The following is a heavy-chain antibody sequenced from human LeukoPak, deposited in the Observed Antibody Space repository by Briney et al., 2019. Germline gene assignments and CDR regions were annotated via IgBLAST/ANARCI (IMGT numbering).Heavy chain of an antibody. Sequence: PSETLSLTCAVYGGSFSGYYWSWIRQPPGKGLEWIGEINHSGSTNYNPSLKSRVTISVDTSKNQFSLKLSSVTAADTAVYYCARASSGYYYEEWFDPWGQGTLVTVSS. CDR2: INHSGST. D-gene: IGHD3-22*01. V-gene: IGHV4-34*01. CDR1: GGSFSGYY. J-gene: IGHJ5*02. CDR3: ARASSGYYYEEWFDP.